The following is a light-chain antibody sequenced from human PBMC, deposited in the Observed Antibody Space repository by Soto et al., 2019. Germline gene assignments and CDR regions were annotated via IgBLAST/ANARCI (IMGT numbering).Light chain of an antibody. CDR1: ADVSSSY. CDR3: QQYGSSPIT. CDR2: DAS. Sequence: DIVLTQSPATLSFSPGERATLSCGASADVSSSYVAWYQQKSGLAPRLLIHDASSRATGIPDRFSGSKSGTDFTLTIRRLEPEDAGVYYCQQYGSSPITFGQGTRLDLK. V-gene: IGKV3D-20*01. J-gene: IGKJ5*01.